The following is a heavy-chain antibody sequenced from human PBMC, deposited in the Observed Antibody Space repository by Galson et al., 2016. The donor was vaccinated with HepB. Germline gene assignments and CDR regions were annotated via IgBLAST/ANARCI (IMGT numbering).Heavy chain of an antibody. CDR2: IDPSDSYT. CDR3: ATRGGELLPGDLDV. D-gene: IGHD1-26*01. Sequence: QSGAEVKKPGESLRISCTGSVYSFTSDWISWVRQMPGKGLEWMGRIDPSDSYTNYTPSFQGHVTIPADKSISTAYLQWSSLKAADPAMYYCATRGGELLPGDLDVWGQGTTVTVSS. CDR1: VYSFTSDW. V-gene: IGHV5-10-1*01. J-gene: IGHJ6*02.